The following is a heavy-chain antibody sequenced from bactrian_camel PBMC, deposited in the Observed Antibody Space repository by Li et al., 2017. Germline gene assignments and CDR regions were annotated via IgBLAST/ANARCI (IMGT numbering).Heavy chain of an antibody. J-gene: IGHJ4*01. Sequence: QLVESGGGSVQAGGSLRLSCAASGNTYSNNCMAWFRQAPGKEREGVAVIDPDGNTMYADSVKGRFTISRDNAKDTVYLQMNNLQPEDTAMYTCAAARCEGSIDFDYDYWGQGTQVTVS. V-gene: IGHV3S53*01. CDR1: GNTYSNNC. D-gene: IGHD3*01. CDR3: AAARCEGSIDFDYDY. CDR2: IDPDGNT.